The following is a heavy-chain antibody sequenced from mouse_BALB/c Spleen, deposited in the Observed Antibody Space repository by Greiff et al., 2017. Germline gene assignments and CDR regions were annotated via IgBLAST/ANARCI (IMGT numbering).Heavy chain of an antibody. CDR2: ISSGSSTI. CDR3: ARFITTVVEDYYAMDY. CDR1: GFTFSSFG. V-gene: IGHV5-17*02. Sequence: EVKVVESGGGLVQPGGSRKLSCAASGFTFSSFGMHWVRQAPEKGLEWVAYISSGSSTIYYADTVKGRFTFSRDNPKNTLFLQMTSLRSEDTAMYYCARFITTVVEDYYAMDYWGQGTSVTVSS. D-gene: IGHD1-1*01. J-gene: IGHJ4*01.